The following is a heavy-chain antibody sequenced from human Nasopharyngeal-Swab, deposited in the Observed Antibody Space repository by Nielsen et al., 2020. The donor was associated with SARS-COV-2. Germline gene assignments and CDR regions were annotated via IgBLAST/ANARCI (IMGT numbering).Heavy chain of an antibody. CDR1: SGSVGSYH. D-gene: IGHD1-26*01. J-gene: IGHJ3*02. Sequence: SETLSLTCTVSSGSVGSYHWSWIRQPPGKGLEWIGFVYTSGNTDYNPSLKSRVTISIDTSRNQFSLKLSSVTAADTAVYYCARLLSGTKPPHDAFDIWGQGTMVTVSS. CDR2: VYTSGNT. V-gene: IGHV4-4*08. CDR3: ARLLSGTKPPHDAFDI.